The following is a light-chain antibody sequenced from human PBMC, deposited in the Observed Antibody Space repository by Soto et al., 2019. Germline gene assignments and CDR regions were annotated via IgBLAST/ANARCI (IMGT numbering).Light chain of an antibody. J-gene: IGLJ2*01. V-gene: IGLV3-9*01. CDR2: RDT. CDR1: NIGSKH. CDR3: QVWDISTVI. Sequence: SYELTQPLSVSVALGQTARITCGGDNIGSKHVHWYQQQPGQAPVLVIYRDTNPPSGIPERFSGSNSGNTATLTLSGAQAGDEADYYCQVWDISTVIFGGGTKLTVL.